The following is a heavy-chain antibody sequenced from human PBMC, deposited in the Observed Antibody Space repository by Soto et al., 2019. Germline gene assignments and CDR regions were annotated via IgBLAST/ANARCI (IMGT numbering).Heavy chain of an antibody. D-gene: IGHD4-17*01. V-gene: IGHV3-48*03. CDR3: ARAAGPTVTGANFDY. CDR2: ISSGGSTI. CDR1: GFTFSSYE. J-gene: IGHJ4*02. Sequence: GVSLRLSCAASGFTFSSYEMNWVRQAPGKGLEWVSYISSGGSTIYYADSVKGRFTISRDNAKNSLYLQMNSLRAEDTAVYYCARAAGPTVTGANFDYWGQGTLVTVSS.